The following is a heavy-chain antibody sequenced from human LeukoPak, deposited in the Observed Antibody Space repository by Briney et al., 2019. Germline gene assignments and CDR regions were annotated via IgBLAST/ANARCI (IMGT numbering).Heavy chain of an antibody. CDR2: ISGSGGTT. J-gene: IGHJ4*02. D-gene: IGHD5-18*01. CDR3: ATYRQIQVPFEF. CDR1: GFTFSSYG. Sequence: GGSLRLSCAASGFTFSSYGMSWVRQAPGKGLEWVSAISGSGGTTYYADSVKGRFTISRDNSKNTLHLQMNSLRAEDTATYYCATYRQIQVPFEFWGQGTLVTVSS. V-gene: IGHV3-23*01.